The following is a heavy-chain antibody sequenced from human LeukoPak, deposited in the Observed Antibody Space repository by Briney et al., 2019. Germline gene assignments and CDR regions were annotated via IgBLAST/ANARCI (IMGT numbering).Heavy chain of an antibody. V-gene: IGHV3-21*01. D-gene: IGHD2-15*01. CDR2: ISSSSSYI. CDR3: ARAGCSGGSCYLPYYYYMDV. J-gene: IGHJ6*03. CDR1: GFTFSSYS. Sequence: GGSLRLSCAASGFTFSSYSMNWVRQAPGKGLEWVASISSSSSYIYYADSVKGRSTISRDNSKNTLYLQMNSLRAEDTAVYYCARAGCSGGSCYLPYYYYMDVWGKGTTVTVSS.